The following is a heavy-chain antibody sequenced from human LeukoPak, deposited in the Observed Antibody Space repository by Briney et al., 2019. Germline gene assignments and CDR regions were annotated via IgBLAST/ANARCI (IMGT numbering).Heavy chain of an antibody. D-gene: IGHD2-15*01. J-gene: IGHJ6*02. CDR2: ISSSSSYI. CDR3: ASFIVVVVAAIDYYYGMDV. Sequence: PGGSLRLSCAASGFTFSSYSMNWVRQAPGKGLEWVSSISSSSSYIYYADSVKGRFTISRDNAKNSLYLQMNSLRAEDTAVYYCASFIVVVVAAIDYYYGMDVWGQGTTVTVSS. CDR1: GFTFSSYS. V-gene: IGHV3-21*01.